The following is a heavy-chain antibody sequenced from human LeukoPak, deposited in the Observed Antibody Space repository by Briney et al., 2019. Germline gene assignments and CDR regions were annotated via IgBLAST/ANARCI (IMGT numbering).Heavy chain of an antibody. CDR3: ARRLLWFGELYADNWFDP. D-gene: IGHD3-10*01. CDR2: IYYSGST. Sequence: PSETLSLTCTVSGGSISSSSYYWGWIRQPPGKGLEWIGSIYYSGSTYYNPSLKSRVTISVDTSKNQFSLKLSSVTAADTAVYYCARRLLWFGELYADNWFDPWGQGTLVTVSS. CDR1: GGSISSSSYY. J-gene: IGHJ5*02. V-gene: IGHV4-39*07.